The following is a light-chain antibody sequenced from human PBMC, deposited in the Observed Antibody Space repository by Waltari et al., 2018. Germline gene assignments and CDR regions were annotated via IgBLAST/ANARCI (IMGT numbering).Light chain of an antibody. CDR1: QGLLHTTEYNY. Sequence: DIVMTQSPLTLPVTPGEPASISCRSSQGLLHTTEYNYLGWYLQKPGQSPQLLIYLGSNRASGVPDRFSGSASGTDFTLTISRVEAEDVGVYYCMQVFQTPYTFGQGTKLEIK. CDR3: MQVFQTPYT. V-gene: IGKV2-28*01. J-gene: IGKJ2*01. CDR2: LGS.